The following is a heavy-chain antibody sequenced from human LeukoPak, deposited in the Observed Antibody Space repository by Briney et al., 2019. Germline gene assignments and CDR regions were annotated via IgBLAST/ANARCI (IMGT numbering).Heavy chain of an antibody. CDR1: GFSFSSYA. V-gene: IGHV3-30-3*01. CDR3: ARMLKGGSSYFDY. D-gene: IGHD1-26*01. J-gene: IGHJ4*02. CDR2: TSYDGTNK. Sequence: GTSLRLSCAASGFSFSSYAMHWVRQAPGKGLEWVAVTSYDGTNKYYADSVKGRFTISRDNSKNTLYLQMNSLRAEDSAVYYCARMLKGGSSYFDYWGQGTLVTVSS.